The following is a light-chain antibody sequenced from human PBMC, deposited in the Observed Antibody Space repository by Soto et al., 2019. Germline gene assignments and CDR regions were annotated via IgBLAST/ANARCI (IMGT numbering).Light chain of an antibody. CDR1: SSDFGNYNL. J-gene: IGLJ1*01. V-gene: IGLV2-23*02. CDR2: EVN. CDR3: CSFTSSNTHV. Sequence: QSALAQPASVSGSPGQSITISCTGTSSDFGNYNLVSWYQQHPGKVPKLILFEVNKRPSGVSGRFSGSKSGNTASLTISGLQAEDEPDYYCCSFTSSNTHVFGTGTKVIVL.